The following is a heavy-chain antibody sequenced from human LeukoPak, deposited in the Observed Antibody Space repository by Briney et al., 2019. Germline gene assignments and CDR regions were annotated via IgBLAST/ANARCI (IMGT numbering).Heavy chain of an antibody. CDR1: GYTFTSYG. V-gene: IGHV1-18*01. J-gene: IGHJ4*02. CDR3: ARAGYCSSTSCPYYFDY. D-gene: IGHD2-2*01. CDR2: ISAYNGNT. Sequence: ASVKVSCKASGYTFTSYGISWVRQAPGQGLEWMGWISAYNGNTNYAQKLQGRATMTTDTSTSTAYMELRSLRSDDTAVYYCARAGYCSSTSCPYYFDYWGQGTLVTVSS.